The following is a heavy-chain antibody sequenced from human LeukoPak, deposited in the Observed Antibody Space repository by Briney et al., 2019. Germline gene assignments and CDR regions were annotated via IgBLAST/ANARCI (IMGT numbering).Heavy chain of an antibody. CDR3: AGGRSGNGVYVLHS. CDR2: LSKSGNT. J-gene: IGHJ3*02. Sequence: SEAPCLTCAASGVYISSYYWYWIRLPPGKGLEWIGYLSKSGNTNYSPSLKSRVTIFGDTSKNQFFLQLSSVTAADTAVYYCAGGRSGNGVYVLHSWVQGTLVTVSS. CDR1: GVYISSYY. V-gene: IGHV4-59*01. D-gene: IGHD3-10*02.